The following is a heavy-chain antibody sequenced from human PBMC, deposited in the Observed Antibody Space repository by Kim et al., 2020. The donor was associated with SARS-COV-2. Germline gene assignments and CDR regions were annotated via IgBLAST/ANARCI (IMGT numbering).Heavy chain of an antibody. J-gene: IGHJ6*03. D-gene: IGHD6-13*01. CDR2: IYPGDSDT. CDR3: ARRSFDSSSWYPYYYYMDV. Sequence: GESLEISCKGSGYSFTSYWIGWVRQMPGKGLEWMGIIYPGDSDTRYSPSFQGQVTISADKSISTAYLQWSSLKASDTAMYYCARRSFDSSSWYPYYYYMDVWGKGTTVTVSS. V-gene: IGHV5-51*01. CDR1: GYSFTSYW.